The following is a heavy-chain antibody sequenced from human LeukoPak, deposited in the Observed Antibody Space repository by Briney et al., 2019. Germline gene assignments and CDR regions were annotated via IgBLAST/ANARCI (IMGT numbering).Heavy chain of an antibody. CDR1: GGSISSYY. CDR3: ARLPGRLRWYWFDP. V-gene: IGHV4-59*01. CDR2: IYYSGGT. D-gene: IGHD4-23*01. J-gene: IGHJ5*02. Sequence: SETLSLTCTVSGGSISSYYWSWIRQPPGKGLEWIGYIYYSGGTNYNPSLKSRVTISVDTSKNQFSLKLSSVTAADTAVYYCARLPGRLRWYWFDPWGQGTLVTVSS.